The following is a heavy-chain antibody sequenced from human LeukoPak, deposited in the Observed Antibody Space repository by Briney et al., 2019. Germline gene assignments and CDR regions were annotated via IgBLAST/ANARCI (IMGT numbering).Heavy chain of an antibody. CDR3: VSYGGGNFDY. D-gene: IGHD3-16*01. CDR2: IYYSGST. J-gene: IGHJ4*02. V-gene: IGHV4-59*01. CDR1: GGSISSYY. Sequence: SETLSLTCTVSGGSISSYYWSWIRQPPGKGLEWIGYIYYSGSTNYNPSLKSRVTISVDTSKNQFSLKLSSVTAADTAVYYCVSYGGGNFDYWGQGTLVTVSS.